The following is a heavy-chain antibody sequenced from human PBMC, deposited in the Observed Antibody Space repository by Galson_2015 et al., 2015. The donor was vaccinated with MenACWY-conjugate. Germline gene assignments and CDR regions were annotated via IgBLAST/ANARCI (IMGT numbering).Heavy chain of an antibody. CDR3: ASTPKGPVLAAAGTEGHFY. CDR2: ISGSGGST. V-gene: IGHV3-23*01. D-gene: IGHD6-13*01. CDR1: GFTFSSYA. J-gene: IGHJ4*02. Sequence: SLRLSCAASGFTFSSYAMSWVRQAPGKGLEWVSAISGSGGSTYYADSVKGRFTISRDNSKNTLYLQMNSLRAEDTAVYYCASTPKGPVLAAAGTEGHFYWGQGTLVTVSS.